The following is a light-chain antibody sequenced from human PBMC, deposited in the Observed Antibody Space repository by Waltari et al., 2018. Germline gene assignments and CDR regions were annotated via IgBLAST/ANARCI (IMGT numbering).Light chain of an antibody. CDR3: SSYIGSSTLEL. CDR1: SRDVGGYNY. Sequence: QSALTQPASVSGSPGRSITISCTGTSRDVGGYNYVSWYQQPPCKPPKIMIFDVSNRPSGVSNRFSGSKSGNTASLTISGLQAEDEADYYCSSYIGSSTLELFGGGTSLTVL. V-gene: IGLV2-14*03. CDR2: DVS. J-gene: IGLJ2*01.